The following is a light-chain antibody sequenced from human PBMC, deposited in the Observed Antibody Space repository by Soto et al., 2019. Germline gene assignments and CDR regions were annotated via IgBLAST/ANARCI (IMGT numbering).Light chain of an antibody. V-gene: IGKV3-20*01. Sequence: EIVLTQSPGTLSLSPGESATLSCRASQRGSSSYLAWYQQKPGQAPMLLIYGASSRATGIPYRFSGSGSGTYFILTISRLEPEDFAVYSSEQYGTAPWTFGQGTKVDIK. CDR1: QRGSSSY. CDR3: EQYGTAPWT. J-gene: IGKJ1*01. CDR2: GAS.